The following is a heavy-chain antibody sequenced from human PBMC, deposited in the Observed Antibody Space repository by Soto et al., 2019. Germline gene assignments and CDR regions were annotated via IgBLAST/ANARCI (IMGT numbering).Heavy chain of an antibody. J-gene: IGHJ4*02. CDR1: GFTFSGSA. Sequence: EVQLVESGGGVVQPGGSLKLSCAASGFTFSGSAMHWVRQASGKGLEWVGRIRSKANSYATAYAASVKGRFTIPRDDSKNTGYLQMNSLKTEDTAVYYCTRSSVEMDTITGGYWGQGTLVTVSS. V-gene: IGHV3-73*02. CDR2: IRSKANSYAT. CDR3: TRSSVEMDTITGGY. D-gene: IGHD5-18*01.